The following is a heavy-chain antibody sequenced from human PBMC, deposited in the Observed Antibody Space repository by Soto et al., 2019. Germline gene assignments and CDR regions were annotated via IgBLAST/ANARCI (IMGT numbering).Heavy chain of an antibody. CDR1: GFTFSTYW. CDR3: ARDRWGGGRDMDV. D-gene: IGHD3-10*01. V-gene: IGHV3-74*01. J-gene: IGHJ6*02. CDR2: INSDGSST. Sequence: EVQLVESGGGLVQPGGSLRLSCAASGFTFSTYWIHWVRQAPGKGLVWVSRINSDGSSTNYADSVKGRFTISRDNAKNTLFLQMSSLRAEGTAVYYCARDRWGGGRDMDVWGQGTTVTVSS.